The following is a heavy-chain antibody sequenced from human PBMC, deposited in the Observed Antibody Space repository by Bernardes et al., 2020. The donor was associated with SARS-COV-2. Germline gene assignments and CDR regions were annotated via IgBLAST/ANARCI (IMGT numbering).Heavy chain of an antibody. J-gene: IGHJ4*02. CDR1: GYTFSRYD. D-gene: IGHD1-26*01. CDR3: ARDEWEQRGGFDH. Sequence: SVQVSCQTSGYTFSRYDISWVRQPPGQGLEGMGWISTNNGNTKYAQKVQGRVTMTTDTSTSTAYMELRSLSSDDTAVYYCARDEWEQRGGFDHWGKGTLVTVSS. V-gene: IGHV1-18*01. CDR2: ISTNNGNT.